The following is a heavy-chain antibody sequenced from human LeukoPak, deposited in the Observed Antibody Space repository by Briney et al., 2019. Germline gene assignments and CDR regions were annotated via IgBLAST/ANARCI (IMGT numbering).Heavy chain of an antibody. V-gene: IGHV4-59*08. CDR1: GGSISSYY. CDR2: IYYSGST. D-gene: IGHD1-26*01. CDR3: ASGIVGARGYFDY. J-gene: IGHJ4*02. Sequence: SETLSLTCTVSGGSISSYYWSWIRRPPGKGLEWIGYIYYSGSTNYNPSLKSRVTISVDTSKNQFSLKLSSVTAADTAVYYCASGIVGARGYFDYWGQGTLVTVSS.